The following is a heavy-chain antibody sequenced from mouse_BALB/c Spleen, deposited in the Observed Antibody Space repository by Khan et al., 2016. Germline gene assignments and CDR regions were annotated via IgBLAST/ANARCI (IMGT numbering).Heavy chain of an antibody. J-gene: IGHJ4*01. Sequence: QVQLQQSGPELVKPGASVKISCKASGYAFSSSWMNWVKQRPGQGLEWIGRIYPGDGDTNYNGKFQGKATLTADKSSSTAYMQLSSLTSVDSAVYFCARGYGYGAMDYWGQGTSVTVSS. CDR3: ARGYGYGAMDY. D-gene: IGHD1-2*01. V-gene: IGHV1-82*01. CDR2: IYPGDGDT. CDR1: GYAFSSSW.